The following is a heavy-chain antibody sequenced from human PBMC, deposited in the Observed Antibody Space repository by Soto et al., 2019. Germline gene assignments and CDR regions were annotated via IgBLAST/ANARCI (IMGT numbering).Heavy chain of an antibody. V-gene: IGHV1-18*04. Sequence: GASVKVSFKASGYTFTSYGISWVRQAPGQGLEWMGWISAYNGNTNYAQKLQGRVTMTTDTSTSTAYMELRSLRSDDTAVYYCARGIYDFWSGYYTNHDAFDIWGQGTMVTVS. J-gene: IGHJ3*02. CDR3: ARGIYDFWSGYYTNHDAFDI. CDR1: GYTFTSYG. CDR2: ISAYNGNT. D-gene: IGHD3-3*01.